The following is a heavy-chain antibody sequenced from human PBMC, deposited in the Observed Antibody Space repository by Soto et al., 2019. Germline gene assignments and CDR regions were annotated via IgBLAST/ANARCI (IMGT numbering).Heavy chain of an antibody. D-gene: IGHD5-18*01. J-gene: IGHJ6*02. V-gene: IGHV3-30*18. CDR3: AKGSGYSYGYPHYYYGMDV. CDR2: ISYDGSNK. CDR1: GFTFSSYG. Sequence: GGSLRLSCAASGFTFSSYGMHWVRQAPGKGLKWVAVISYDGSNKYYADSVKGRFTISRDNSKNTLYLQMNSLRAEDTAVYYCAKGSGYSYGYPHYYYGMDVWGQGTTVTVSS.